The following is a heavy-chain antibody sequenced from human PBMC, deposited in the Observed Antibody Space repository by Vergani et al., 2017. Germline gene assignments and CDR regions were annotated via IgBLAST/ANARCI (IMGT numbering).Heavy chain of an antibody. CDR2: IYTSGST. J-gene: IGHJ6*03. D-gene: IGHD2-15*01. Sequence: QVQLQQWGAGLLKPSETLSLTCTVSGGSISSYYWSWIRQPAGKGLEWIGRIYTSGSTNYNPSLKSRVTISVDTSKNQFSLKLSSVTAADTAVYYCAREGGGNIVVGLHYYYYYYMDVWGKGITVTVSS. CDR3: AREGGGNIVVGLHYYYYYYMDV. CDR1: GGSISSYY. V-gene: IGHV4-59*10.